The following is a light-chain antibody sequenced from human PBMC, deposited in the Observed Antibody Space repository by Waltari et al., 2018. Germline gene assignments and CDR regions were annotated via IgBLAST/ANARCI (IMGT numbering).Light chain of an antibody. CDR2: DAS. Sequence: TVMTQSPATLSVSPGQRATLSCRASQSHSNYLAGYQQKPGQAPRLLIYDASTRATGIPARFSGSGSGTEFTLAISSLQSEDIAVYYCQQYGSWPLTFGGGTKVEFK. V-gene: IGKV3-15*01. CDR3: QQYGSWPLT. CDR1: QSHSNY. J-gene: IGKJ4*01.